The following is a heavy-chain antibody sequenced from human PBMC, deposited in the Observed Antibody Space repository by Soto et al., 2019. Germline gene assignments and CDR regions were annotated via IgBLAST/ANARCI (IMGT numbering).Heavy chain of an antibody. CDR2: IDYSGRT. Sequence: PSETLSLTCTVSGGSISSGGYYWSWIRQHPGKGLEWIGYIDYSGRTYYNPSLKSRVTISGDTSKEQFSLNLSSVTAADTAVYYCARDVRGYCSSTSCPRGFDYWGQGTLVTVSS. V-gene: IGHV4-31*03. CDR3: ARDVRGYCSSTSCPRGFDY. CDR1: GGSISSGGYY. D-gene: IGHD2-2*01. J-gene: IGHJ4*02.